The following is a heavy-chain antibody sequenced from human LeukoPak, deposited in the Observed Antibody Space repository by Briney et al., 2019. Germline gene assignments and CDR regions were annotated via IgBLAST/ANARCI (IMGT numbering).Heavy chain of an antibody. Sequence: ASVKVSCKASGGTFSSYDISWVRQAPGQGLEWMGGIMPISGTANYAQKFQGRVTITADKPTNTAYMELSSLRSEDTAVYYCARDGASGWYPGHNWFDPWGQGTLVTVSS. J-gene: IGHJ5*02. V-gene: IGHV1-69*06. CDR3: ARDGASGWYPGHNWFDP. CDR2: IMPISGTA. D-gene: IGHD6-19*01. CDR1: GGTFSSYD.